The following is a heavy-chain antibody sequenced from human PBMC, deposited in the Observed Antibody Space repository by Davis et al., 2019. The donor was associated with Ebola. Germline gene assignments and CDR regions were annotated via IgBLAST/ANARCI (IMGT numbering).Heavy chain of an antibody. CDR3: ARGPDIVVVVAATNFDY. V-gene: IGHV4-4*02. CDR2: INHSGST. CDR1: GGSISSTDW. J-gene: IGHJ4*02. Sequence: GSLRLSCAVSGGSISSTDWWSWVRQPPGKGLEWIGEINHSGSTNYNPSLKSRVTISVDTSKNQFSLKLSSVTAADTAVYYCARGPDIVVVVAATNFDYWGQGTLVTVSS. D-gene: IGHD2-15*01.